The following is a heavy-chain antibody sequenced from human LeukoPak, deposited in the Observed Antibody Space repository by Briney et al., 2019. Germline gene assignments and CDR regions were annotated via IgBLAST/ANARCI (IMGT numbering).Heavy chain of an antibody. J-gene: IGHJ6*03. Sequence: GGSLRLACGVSGFTLSRYSMNWVRQAPGKGLEWVSSISSSSSYIYYAAPVKGRFTISRDNAKNSLSLQMNSLRAEDTAVYYCAREGSGGWYPYWYYYYYMDVWGKGTTVTVSS. CDR1: GFTLSRYS. V-gene: IGHV3-21*01. CDR2: ISSSSSYI. D-gene: IGHD6-13*01. CDR3: AREGSGGWYPYWYYYYYMDV.